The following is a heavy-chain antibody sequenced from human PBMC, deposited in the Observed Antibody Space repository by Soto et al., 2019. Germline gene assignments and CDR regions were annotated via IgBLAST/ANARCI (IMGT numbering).Heavy chain of an antibody. D-gene: IGHD6-19*01. CDR2: IYYSEST. V-gene: IGHV4-59*01. CDR3: ASVGIAVAGTPTGVWFDP. J-gene: IGHJ5*02. Sequence: QVQLQESGPGLVKPSETLSLTCTVSGGSISSYYWSWIRQPPGKGLEWIGHIYYSESTNYNPSLKSRVTISVDTSKNQFYLKLSCVTAADTAVYYCASVGIAVAGTPTGVWFDPWGQGTLVTVSS. CDR1: GGSISSYY.